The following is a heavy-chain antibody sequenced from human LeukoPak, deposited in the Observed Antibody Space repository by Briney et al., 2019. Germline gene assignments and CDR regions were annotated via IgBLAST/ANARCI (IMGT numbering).Heavy chain of an antibody. D-gene: IGHD4-23*01. CDR2: IWYDGSNK. V-gene: IGHV3-33*01. CDR3: AREEGVTALDY. CDR1: GFTFSSYG. Sequence: GGSLRHSCAASGFTFSSYGMHWVREAPGKGLERVAVIWYDGSNKYYADSVKGRFTISRDNSKNTLYLQMNSLRAEDTAVYYCAREEGVTALDYWGQGTLVTVSS. J-gene: IGHJ4*02.